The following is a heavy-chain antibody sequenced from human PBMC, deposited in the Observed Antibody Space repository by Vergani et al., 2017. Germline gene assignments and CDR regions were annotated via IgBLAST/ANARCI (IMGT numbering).Heavy chain of an antibody. Sequence: QVQLVQSGAEVKKPGSSVKVSCKASGGTFSSYAISWVRPAPGQGLEWMGGIIPIFGTANYAQKFQGSVTLTADESTSTAYVELSSLSSEDTAVYYCARGLGDTAIVVIVEGNYYYMDVWGKGTTVTVSS. D-gene: IGHD5-18*01. J-gene: IGHJ6*03. V-gene: IGHV1-69*01. CDR2: IIPIFGTA. CDR3: ARGLGDTAIVVIVEGNYYYMDV. CDR1: GGTFSSYA.